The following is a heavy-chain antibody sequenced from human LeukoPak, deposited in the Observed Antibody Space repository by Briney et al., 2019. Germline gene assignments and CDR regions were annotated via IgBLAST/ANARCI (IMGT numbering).Heavy chain of an antibody. Sequence: GWSLRLSCAASGFTFSSYAMHWVRQAPGKGLEGVAVISYDGSNKYYAHSVKGPFTIPRHHSKNTLYMQMNSLRAEDTAVSYCARDLVSIAARLFDYWGQGTLVTVSS. CDR2: ISYDGSNK. V-gene: IGHV3-30*04. CDR3: ARDLVSIAARLFDY. CDR1: GFTFSSYA. J-gene: IGHJ4*02. D-gene: IGHD6-6*01.